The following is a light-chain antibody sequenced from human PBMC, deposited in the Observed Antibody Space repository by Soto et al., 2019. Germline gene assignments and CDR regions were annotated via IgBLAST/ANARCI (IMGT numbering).Light chain of an antibody. V-gene: IGLV1-40*01. Sequence: QSVLTQPPSVSGAPGQRVTISCSGSSSNIGAGYDVNWYRQLPGTVPKLLIYGNSDRPSGVPDRFSGSKSGTSASLAITGLQAEDEADYFCQSYDRSLRTYVFGTGTKVTVL. CDR1: SSNIGAGYD. CDR2: GNS. J-gene: IGLJ1*01. CDR3: QSYDRSLRTYV.